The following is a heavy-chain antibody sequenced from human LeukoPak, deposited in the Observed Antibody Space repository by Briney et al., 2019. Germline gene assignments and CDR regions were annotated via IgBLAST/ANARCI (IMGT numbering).Heavy chain of an antibody. D-gene: IGHD6-19*01. V-gene: IGHV3-74*01. CDR2: INSDGSST. CDR1: GFTFSSYW. Sequence: GGSLRLSCAASGFTFSSYWMHWVRQAPGKGLVWVSRINSDGSSTSYADSVEGRFTISRDNAKNTLYLQMNSLRAEDTAVYYCAREQWLVSWFDPWGQGTLVTVSS. CDR3: AREQWLVSWFDP. J-gene: IGHJ5*02.